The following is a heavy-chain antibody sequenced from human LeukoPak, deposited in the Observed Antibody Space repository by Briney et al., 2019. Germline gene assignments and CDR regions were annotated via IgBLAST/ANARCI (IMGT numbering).Heavy chain of an antibody. V-gene: IGHV1-58*02. J-gene: IGHJ6*02. CDR2: ILVGRGNT. CDR1: GFTFTSSA. D-gene: IGHD1-14*01. Sequence: SVKVSCKASGFTFTSSAMQWVRQARGQRLEWIGWILVGRGNTNYAQKFEERVTITRDMSTSTAYMELSSLRSEDTAVYYCAVNQISYYGMDVWGQGTTVTVSS. CDR3: AVNQISYYGMDV.